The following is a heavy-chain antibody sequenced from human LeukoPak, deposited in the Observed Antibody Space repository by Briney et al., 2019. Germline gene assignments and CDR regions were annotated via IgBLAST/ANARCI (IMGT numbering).Heavy chain of an antibody. CDR1: GYTFASYW. V-gene: IGHV5-51*01. J-gene: IGHJ4*02. Sequence: GESLKISCKGSGYTFASYWIGWVRQMPGKGLEWMGIIYPGDSSTRYSPSFDGQVTISADTSISTTYMQWSSLKASDSATYYCAREGNDYWGQGTLVTVSS. CDR3: AREGNDY. CDR2: IYPGDSST.